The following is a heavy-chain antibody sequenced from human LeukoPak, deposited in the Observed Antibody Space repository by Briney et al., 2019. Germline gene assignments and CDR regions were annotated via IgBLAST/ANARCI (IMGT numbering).Heavy chain of an antibody. Sequence: SETLSLTCTVSGGSISSSSYYWGWIRQPPGKGLEWIGSIYYSGSTYYNPSLKSRVTISVDTSKNQFSLKLSSVTAADTAVYYCARVVVAASRDYYYYMDVWGKGTTVTVSS. CDR1: GGSISSSSYY. V-gene: IGHV4-39*07. D-gene: IGHD2-15*01. CDR3: ARVVVAASRDYYYYMDV. CDR2: IYYSGST. J-gene: IGHJ6*03.